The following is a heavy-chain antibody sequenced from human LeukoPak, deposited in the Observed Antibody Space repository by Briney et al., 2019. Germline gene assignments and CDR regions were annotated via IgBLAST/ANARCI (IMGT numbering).Heavy chain of an antibody. CDR1: GFTFSSYA. CDR2: ISGSGGST. J-gene: IGHJ6*02. Sequence: GGSLRLSCAASGFTFSSYAMSWVRQAPGKGLEWVSAISGSGGSTYYADSVKGRFTISRDNSKNTLYLQMNSLRAEDTAVYYCAKDPRYYDPSYYYYGMDVWGQGTTVTVSS. V-gene: IGHV3-23*01. CDR3: AKDPRYYDPSYYYYGMDV. D-gene: IGHD3-3*01.